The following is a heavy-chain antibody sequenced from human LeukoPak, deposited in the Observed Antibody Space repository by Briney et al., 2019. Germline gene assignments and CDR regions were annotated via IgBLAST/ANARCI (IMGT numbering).Heavy chain of an antibody. J-gene: IGHJ4*02. CDR3: ARDPNYGDYV. D-gene: IGHD4-17*01. CDR2: IYSGGTT. Sequence: PGGSLRLSCAASGLTVSSNYMSWVRQAPGKGLEWVSVIYSGGTTYYADSVKGRFTISRDNSKNTLYLQMNSLRAEDTAVYYCARDPNYGDYVWGQGTLVTVSS. V-gene: IGHV3-66*01. CDR1: GLTVSSNY.